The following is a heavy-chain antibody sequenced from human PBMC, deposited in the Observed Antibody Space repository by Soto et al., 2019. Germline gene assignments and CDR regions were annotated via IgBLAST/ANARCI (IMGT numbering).Heavy chain of an antibody. CDR3: ARDLWQLVPDS. CDR2: ISGYNGVT. CDR1: GYTFINYG. Sequence: ASVKVSCKASGYTFINYGISWVRQAPGQGFEWMGWISGYNGVTNYAQKFQDRVTITTDTSTSTAYMELRSLRSDDTAVYYCARDLWQLVPDSWGQGTLVTVSS. D-gene: IGHD6-6*01. V-gene: IGHV1-18*01. J-gene: IGHJ4*02.